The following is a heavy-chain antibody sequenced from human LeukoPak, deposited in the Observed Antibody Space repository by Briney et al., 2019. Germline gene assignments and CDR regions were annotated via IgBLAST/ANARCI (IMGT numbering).Heavy chain of an antibody. V-gene: IGHV3-30*18. D-gene: IGHD3-10*01. CDR2: ISDDGSSK. CDR3: AKENAFRMVRGVRNYHYGMDV. J-gene: IGHJ6*02. Sequence: GGSLRLSCAASGFTFSSYGMHWVRQAPGKGLEWVAVISDDGSSKYYADSVKGRITISRDNSKNTLYLQMNSLRAEDTAVYHCAKENAFRMVRGVRNYHYGMDVWGQGTTVTVSS. CDR1: GFTFSSYG.